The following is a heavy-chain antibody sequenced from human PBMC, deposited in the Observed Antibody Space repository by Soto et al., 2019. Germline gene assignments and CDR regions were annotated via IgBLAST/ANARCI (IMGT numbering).Heavy chain of an antibody. J-gene: IGHJ4*02. CDR3: ARDSVVPAAPFDY. Sequence: GGSLRLSCAASGFTFSSYDMYWVRQAPGKGLEWVAYISTSSTTIEYADSVKGRFTISRDNAKNSLYLQMNSLRAEDTAVYYCARDSVVPAAPFDYWGQGTLVTVSS. V-gene: IGHV3-48*01. CDR2: ISTSSTTI. CDR1: GFTFSSYD. D-gene: IGHD2-2*01.